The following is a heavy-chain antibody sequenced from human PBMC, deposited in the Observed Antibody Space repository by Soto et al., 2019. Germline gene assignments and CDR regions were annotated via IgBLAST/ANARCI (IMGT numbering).Heavy chain of an antibody. CDR3: AAGTTGYNWLDP. CDR2: ISSSSSYI. V-gene: IGHV3-21*01. J-gene: IGHJ5*02. D-gene: IGHD1-7*01. CDR1: GFTFSSYS. Sequence: LRLSCAASGFTFSSYSMNWVRQAPGKGLEWVSSISSSSSYIYYADSVKGRFTISRDNAKNSLYLQMNSLRAEDTAVYYCAAGTTGYNWLDPWGQGAMVTVYS.